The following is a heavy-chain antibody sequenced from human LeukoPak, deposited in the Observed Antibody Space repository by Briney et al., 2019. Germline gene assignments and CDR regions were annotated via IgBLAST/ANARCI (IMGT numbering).Heavy chain of an antibody. CDR2: IYYSGST. D-gene: IGHD6-6*01. CDR1: GGSISSYY. J-gene: IGHJ5*02. V-gene: IGHV4-59*01. Sequence: SETLSLTCTVSGGSISSYYWSWIRQPPGKGLEWIGYIYYSGSTNYNPSLKSRVTISVDTSKNQFSLKLSSVTAADTAVYYCARDRGSSSPENWFDPWGQGTLVTVSS. CDR3: ARDRGSSSPENWFDP.